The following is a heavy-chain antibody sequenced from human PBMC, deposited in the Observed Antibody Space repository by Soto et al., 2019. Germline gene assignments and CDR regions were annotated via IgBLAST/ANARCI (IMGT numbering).Heavy chain of an antibody. CDR2: MNPNSGNT. Sequence: ASVKVSCKASGYTFTSYDINWVRQATGQGLEWMGWMNPNSGNTGYAQKFQGRVTMTRNTSISTAYMELSSLRSEDTAVYHCARSVEWLASFDYWGEGTLVTVSS. CDR3: ARSVEWLASFDY. J-gene: IGHJ4*02. D-gene: IGHD6-19*01. CDR1: GYTFTSYD. V-gene: IGHV1-8*01.